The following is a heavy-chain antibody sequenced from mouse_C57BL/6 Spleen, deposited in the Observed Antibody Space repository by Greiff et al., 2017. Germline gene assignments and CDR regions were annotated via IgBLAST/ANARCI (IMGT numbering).Heavy chain of an antibody. CDR3: ARGGATAGFAY. CDR2: IDPSDSYT. J-gene: IGHJ3*01. Sequence: QVQLQQPGAELVMPGASVKLSCKASGYTFTSYWMHWVKQRPGQGLEWIGEIDPSDSYTNYNQKFKGKSTLTVDKSSSAAYMQLSSLTSEDSAVYYCARGGATAGFAYWGQGTLVTVSA. V-gene: IGHV1-69*01. CDR1: GYTFTSYW. D-gene: IGHD1-2*01.